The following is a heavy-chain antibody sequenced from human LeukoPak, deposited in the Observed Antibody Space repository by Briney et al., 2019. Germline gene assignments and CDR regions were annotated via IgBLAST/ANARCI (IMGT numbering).Heavy chain of an antibody. J-gene: IGHJ4*02. V-gene: IGHV3-33*08. D-gene: IGHD6-13*01. Sequence: GGSLRLSCAASGFTFSSYGMHWVRQAPGKGLEWVAVIWYDGSNKYYVDSVKGRFTISRDNSKNTLYLQMNSLRAEDTAVYYCAGSVFIAAAGGFDYWGQGTLVTVSS. CDR3: AGSVFIAAAGGFDY. CDR1: GFTFSSYG. CDR2: IWYDGSNK.